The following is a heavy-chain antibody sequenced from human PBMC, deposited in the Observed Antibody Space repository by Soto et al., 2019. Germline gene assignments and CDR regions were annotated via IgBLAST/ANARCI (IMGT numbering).Heavy chain of an antibody. CDR2: IYWDDDK. CDR3: AHSRRHYDFWSGYDGYYSMEV. D-gene: IGHD3-3*01. V-gene: IGHV2-5*02. Sequence: SGPTLVNPTQTLTLTCTFSGFSLSTSGVGVGWIRQPPGKALEWLALIYWDDDKRCSPSLKSRLTITKDTSKNQVVLTMTNMEPVDTATYYCAHSRRHYDFWSGYDGYYSMEVWGKGP. CDR1: GFSLSTSGVG. J-gene: IGHJ6*03.